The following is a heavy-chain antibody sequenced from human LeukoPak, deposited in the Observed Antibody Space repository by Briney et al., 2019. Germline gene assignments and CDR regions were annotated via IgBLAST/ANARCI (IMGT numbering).Heavy chain of an antibody. CDR2: ISSSSSSYI. D-gene: IGHD3-9*01. Sequence: KSGGSLRLSCAASGFTFSSYSMNWVRQAPGKGLEWVSSISSSSSSYIYYADSVKGRFTISRDNAKNSLYLQMNSLRAEDTAVYYCARDSVRYFDWLVGETSDYWGQGTLVTVSS. J-gene: IGHJ4*02. CDR1: GFTFSSYS. V-gene: IGHV3-21*01. CDR3: ARDSVRYFDWLVGETSDY.